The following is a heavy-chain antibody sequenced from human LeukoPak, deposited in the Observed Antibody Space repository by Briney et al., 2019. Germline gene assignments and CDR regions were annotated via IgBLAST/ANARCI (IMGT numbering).Heavy chain of an antibody. V-gene: IGHV3-74*01. D-gene: IGHD1-14*01. Sequence: GGSPILSCAASGFTFSSYWMHWVRQGPGKGLEWVSRIKSDGSSTRYADSVKGRFTVSRDNAKNTLYLQMNSLRAEDTAVYFCASGPTGFAWGQGTLVTVSS. CDR2: IKSDGSST. CDR3: ASGPTGFA. J-gene: IGHJ5*02. CDR1: GFTFSSYW.